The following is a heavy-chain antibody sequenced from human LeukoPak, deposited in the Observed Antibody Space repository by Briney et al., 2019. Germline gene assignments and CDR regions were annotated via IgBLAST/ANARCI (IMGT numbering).Heavy chain of an antibody. Sequence: GGSLRLSCAASGFTFDDYAMHWVRQAPGKGLEWVSGISWNSGSIGYADSVKGRFTISRDNAKNSLYLQMNSLRAEDTALYYCAKDSGSSSEGVDYWGQGTLVTVSS. CDR3: AKDSGSSSEGVDY. D-gene: IGHD1-26*01. CDR2: ISWNSGSI. CDR1: GFTFDDYA. J-gene: IGHJ4*02. V-gene: IGHV3-9*01.